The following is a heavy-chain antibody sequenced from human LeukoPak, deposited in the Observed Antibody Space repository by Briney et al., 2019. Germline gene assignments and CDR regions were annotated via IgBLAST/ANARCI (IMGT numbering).Heavy chain of an antibody. Sequence: QPGGSLRLSCAASGLTFSSYSMNWVRQAPGKGLEWVSYISTSSSTIYYADSVKGRFTISRDNAKNSLYLQMNSLRDEDTAVYYCARDRPYGDYAECWGQGTLVTVSS. D-gene: IGHD4-17*01. CDR1: GLTFSSYS. CDR2: ISTSSSTI. V-gene: IGHV3-48*02. J-gene: IGHJ4*02. CDR3: ARDRPYGDYAEC.